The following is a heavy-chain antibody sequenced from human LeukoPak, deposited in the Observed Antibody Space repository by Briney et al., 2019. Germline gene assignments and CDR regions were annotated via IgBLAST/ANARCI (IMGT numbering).Heavy chain of an antibody. V-gene: IGHV3-48*03. CDR2: ISSGGSTI. D-gene: IGHD3-22*01. Sequence: GGSLRLSCAASGFTFSHYEMNWVRQAPGKGLEWVSYISSGGSTIYYADSVKGRFTISRDNAKNSLYLQMSSLRAEDTAVYYCARAPFRLVVITTSYYFDYWGQGTLVTVSS. CDR3: ARAPFRLVVITTSYYFDY. J-gene: IGHJ4*02. CDR1: GFTFSHYE.